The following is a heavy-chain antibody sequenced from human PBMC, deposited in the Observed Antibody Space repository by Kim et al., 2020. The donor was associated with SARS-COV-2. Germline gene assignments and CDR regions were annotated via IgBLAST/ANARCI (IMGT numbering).Heavy chain of an antibody. CDR2: IKNDGNEK. D-gene: IGHD2-2*01. J-gene: IGHJ4*02. Sequence: GGSLRLSCAASGFTFSRSWMNWVRQTPGKGLEWVAIIKNDGNEKNYVDSVKGRFTISRDNSENSVYLQMNSLRAEDTAVYYCVKALGSRPEGYWGQGTLVTVSS. CDR3: VKALGSRPEGY. V-gene: IGHV3-7*01. CDR1: GFTFSRSW.